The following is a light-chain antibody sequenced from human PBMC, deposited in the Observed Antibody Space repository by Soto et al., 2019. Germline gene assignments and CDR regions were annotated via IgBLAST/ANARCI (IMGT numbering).Light chain of an antibody. CDR3: TSYTSSSTCV. Sequence: QSVLTQPPSVSGAPGQGVTISCTGSSSNIGAGYDVHWYQQLPGTAPKLMMYEVSNRPSGVSNRFSGSKSGNTASLTISGLQAEEDADYYCTSYTSSSTCVYGPGTKVTVL. J-gene: IGLJ1*01. V-gene: IGLV1-40*01. CDR2: EVS. CDR1: SSNIGAGYD.